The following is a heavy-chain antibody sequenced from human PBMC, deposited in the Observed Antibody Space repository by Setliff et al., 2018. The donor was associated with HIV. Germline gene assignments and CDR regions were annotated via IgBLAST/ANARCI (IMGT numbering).Heavy chain of an antibody. D-gene: IGHD3-16*02. J-gene: IGHJ6*03. V-gene: IGHV4-59*12. Sequence: SETLSLTCTVSGGAIRTYYWSWIRQPPGKGLEWIGYIHYSGSTNYSPSLKSRVTISVDTSKNQFSLKLSSVTAADTAVYYCARGYPVSYYYYMDVWGKGTTVTVSS. CDR2: IHYSGST. CDR1: GGAIRTYY. CDR3: ARGYPVSYYYYMDV.